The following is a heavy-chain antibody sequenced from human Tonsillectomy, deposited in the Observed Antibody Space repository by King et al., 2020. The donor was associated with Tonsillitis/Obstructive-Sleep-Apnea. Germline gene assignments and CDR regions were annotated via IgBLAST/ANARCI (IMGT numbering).Heavy chain of an antibody. CDR2: INPSGGST. CDR1: GYNFTSYY. J-gene: IGHJ4*02. D-gene: IGHD3-9*01. Sequence: QLVQSGAEVKKPGASVKVSCKASGYNFTSYYMHWVRQAPGQGLEWMGIINPSGGSTSYAQKFQGRVTMTRDTSTSTVYMELSSLRSEDTAVYYCARGVDILTGYFDYFDYWGQGTLVTVSS. CDR3: ARGVDILTGYFDYFDY. V-gene: IGHV1-46*01.